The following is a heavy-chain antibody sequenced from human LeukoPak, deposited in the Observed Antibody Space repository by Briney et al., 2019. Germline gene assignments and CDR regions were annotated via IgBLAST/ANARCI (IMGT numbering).Heavy chain of an antibody. J-gene: IGHJ4*02. CDR2: ISWNSGSI. D-gene: IGHD3-22*01. CDR1: GFTFDDYA. V-gene: IGHV3-9*01. Sequence: GGSLRLSCAAFGFTFDDYAMHWVRQAPGKGLEWVSGISWNSGSIGYADSVKGRFTISRDNAKNSLYLQMNSLRAEDTALYYCAKAPAPYYYDSSGSAYYFDYWGQGTLVTVSS. CDR3: AKAPAPYYYDSSGSAYYFDY.